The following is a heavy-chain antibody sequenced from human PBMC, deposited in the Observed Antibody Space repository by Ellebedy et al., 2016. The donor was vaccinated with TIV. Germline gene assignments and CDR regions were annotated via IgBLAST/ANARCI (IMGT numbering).Heavy chain of an antibody. D-gene: IGHD3/OR15-3a*01. CDR3: AGDSGWSSRAKGYEF. Sequence: MPSETLSLTCTVSGAPITRYYWSWVRQPAGKRLAFIGRFYIGGTTSYNPSLKSRVTMSEDRSRNHFSLKLISVTDADTAVYYCAGDSGWSSRAKGYEFWGQGIPVTVSS. CDR1: GAPITRYY. J-gene: IGHJ4*02. CDR2: FYIGGTT. V-gene: IGHV4-4*07.